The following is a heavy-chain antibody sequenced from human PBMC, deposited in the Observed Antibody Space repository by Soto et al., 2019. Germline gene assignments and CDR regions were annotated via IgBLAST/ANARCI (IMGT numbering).Heavy chain of an antibody. D-gene: IGHD2-2*02. CDR1: GYSFTSYW. V-gene: IGHV5-51*01. CDR3: ARHTAPPRGAFDASAIYCNCGMED. CDR2: IYPGDSDT. Sequence: GESLKISCKGSGYSFTSYWIGWVRQMPGKGLEWMGIIYPGDSDTRYSPSFQGQVTISADKSISTAYLQWSSLKASDTAMYYCARHTAPPRGAFDASAIYCNCGMEDWGQGTTVTICS. J-gene: IGHJ6*02.